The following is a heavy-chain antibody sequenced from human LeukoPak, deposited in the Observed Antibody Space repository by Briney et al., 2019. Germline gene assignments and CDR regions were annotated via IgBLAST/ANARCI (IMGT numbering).Heavy chain of an antibody. Sequence: GGSLRLSCAASGFTFSSYAMSWVRQAPGKGLEWVSAISGSGGSTYYADSVKGRFTISRDNSKNTLYLQMNSLRAEDTAVYYCAKDHWWGAAAVYYGMDVWGQGTTVTVSS. J-gene: IGHJ6*02. CDR3: AKDHWWGAAAVYYGMDV. CDR1: GFTFSSYA. V-gene: IGHV3-23*01. CDR2: ISGSGGST. D-gene: IGHD6-13*01.